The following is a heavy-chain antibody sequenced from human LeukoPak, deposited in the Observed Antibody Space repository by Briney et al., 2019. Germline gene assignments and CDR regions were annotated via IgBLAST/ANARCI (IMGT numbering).Heavy chain of an antibody. CDR3: ARKRGYSYGHYDY. D-gene: IGHD5-18*01. CDR2: IIPIFGTA. V-gene: IGHV1-69*05. CDR1: GGTFSSYA. J-gene: IGHJ4*02. Sequence: RASVKVSCKASGGTFSSYAISWVRQAPGRGLEWMGGIIPIFGTANYAQKFQGRVTITTDESTSTAYMELSSLRSEDTAVYYCARKRGYSYGHYDYWGQGTLVTVSS.